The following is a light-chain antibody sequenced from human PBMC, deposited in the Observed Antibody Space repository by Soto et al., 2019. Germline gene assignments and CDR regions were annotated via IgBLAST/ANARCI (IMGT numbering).Light chain of an antibody. CDR3: CSYVGSYTSYV. V-gene: IGLV2-11*01. CDR1: SSDVGGYNF. J-gene: IGLJ1*01. CDR2: DVT. Sequence: QSALTQPRSVSGSPGQSVTISCTGTSSDVGGYNFVSWYQQHPGKAPKFMIYDVTKRPSGVPDRFSGSKSGNTASLTISGLQAEDEADYYCCSYVGSYTSYVFGTGTKVTGL.